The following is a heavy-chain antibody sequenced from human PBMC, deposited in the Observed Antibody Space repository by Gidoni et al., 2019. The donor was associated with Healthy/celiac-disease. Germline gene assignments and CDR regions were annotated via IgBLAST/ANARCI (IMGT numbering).Heavy chain of an antibody. V-gene: IGHV3-23*01. D-gene: IGHD6-13*01. CDR2: FSGSGGST. Sequence: EVQLLESGGGLVQPGGSLRLSCAASGFTFSSYAMSWVRQAPGKGLEWFSAFSGSGGSTYYAASVKGRFTISRDNSKNTLYLQMNSLRAEDTAVYYCAKVWSIAAAGNSDYWGQGTLVTVSS. CDR3: AKVWSIAAAGNSDY. J-gene: IGHJ4*02. CDR1: GFTFSSYA.